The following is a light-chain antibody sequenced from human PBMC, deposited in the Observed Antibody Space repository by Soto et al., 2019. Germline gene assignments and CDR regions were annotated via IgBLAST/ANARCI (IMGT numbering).Light chain of an antibody. J-gene: IGKJ1*01. Sequence: EVVMTQSPATLSVSPGERSTLSFMSSQSVSSSYLAWYQRKPGQAPRLLIYGASSRATGIPDRFSGGGSGTDFTLTISRLEPEDFAVYYCQQYHNSPPTFGQGTKVDIK. CDR1: QSVSSSY. CDR3: QQYHNSPPT. CDR2: GAS. V-gene: IGKV3-20*01.